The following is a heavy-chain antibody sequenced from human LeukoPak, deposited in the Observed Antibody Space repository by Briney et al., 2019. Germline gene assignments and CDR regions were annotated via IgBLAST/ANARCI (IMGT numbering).Heavy chain of an antibody. CDR2: INPNSGGT. CDR3: ARGLGARGWLVWYYFDY. Sequence: ASVKVSCKASGYTFTGYYMHWVRQAPGQGLEGMGWINPNSGGTNYAQKFQGWVTMTRDTSISTAYMELSRLRSDDTAVYYCARGLGARGWLVWYYFDYWGQGTLVTVSS. V-gene: IGHV1-2*04. J-gene: IGHJ4*02. CDR1: GYTFTGYY. D-gene: IGHD6-19*01.